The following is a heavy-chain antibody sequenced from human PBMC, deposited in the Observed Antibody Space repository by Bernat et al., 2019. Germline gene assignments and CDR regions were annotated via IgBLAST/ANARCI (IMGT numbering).Heavy chain of an antibody. J-gene: IGHJ6*02. CDR2: IRSKANNYAT. CDR3: ARDRPGDYYYYGMDV. CDR1: GFTFSGSA. Sequence: EVQLVESGGGLVQPGRSLKLSCAASGFTFSGSAMHWVRQASGKGLEWVGRIRSKANNYATAYAASVKGRFTISRDDSKNTAYLQMNSLKAEDTAVYYCARDRPGDYYYYGMDVWGQGTTVTVSS. D-gene: IGHD4-17*01. V-gene: IGHV3-73*01.